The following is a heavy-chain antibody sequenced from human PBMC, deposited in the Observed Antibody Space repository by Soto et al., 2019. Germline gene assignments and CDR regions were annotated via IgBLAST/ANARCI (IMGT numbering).Heavy chain of an antibody. CDR2: IYSGGST. CDR3: ARGYPTCGNGWDV. D-gene: IGHD2-15*01. Sequence: PGGSLRLSCAASGFTVSDNYMNWVRQAPGKGLEWVSVIYSGGSTYYTDSEKGRFTISRDNSKNTLYLQMNSLRAEDTAVYYCARGYPTCGNGWDVWGQGTTVTVSS. CDR1: GFTVSDNY. V-gene: IGHV3-53*01. J-gene: IGHJ6*02.